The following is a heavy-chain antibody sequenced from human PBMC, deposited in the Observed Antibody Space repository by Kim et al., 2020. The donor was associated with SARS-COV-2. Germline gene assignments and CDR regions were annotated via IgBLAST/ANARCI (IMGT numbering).Heavy chain of an antibody. CDR1: GFTFSNYG. CDR2: IWHDGSNK. Sequence: GGSLRLSCAASGFTFSNYGMHWVRQAPGKGLEWVAVIWHDGSNKYYADSVKGRFTISRDNSKNTLYLQMNSLRAEDTAVYYCARGYCSSTSCPMDYWGQGALVTVSS. D-gene: IGHD2-2*01. J-gene: IGHJ4*02. V-gene: IGHV3-33*01. CDR3: ARGYCSSTSCPMDY.